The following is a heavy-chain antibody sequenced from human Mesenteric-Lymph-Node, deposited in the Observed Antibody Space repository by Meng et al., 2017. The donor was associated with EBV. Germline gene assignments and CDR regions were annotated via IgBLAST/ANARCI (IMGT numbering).Heavy chain of an antibody. V-gene: IGHV1-69*01. CDR2: IIPKFKRT. Sequence: VVLVRFGARVKKTGSSVKCSCKASGGSFSTYAIHWVRQAPGQGLEWMGGIIPKFKRTDYAQNFHGRVTITADESTSTAYMELRSLRSDDTALYYCVRDVLGFYGSGPRDYWGQGTLVTVSS. J-gene: IGHJ4*02. D-gene: IGHD3-10*01. CDR1: GGSFSTYA. CDR3: VRDVLGFYGSGPRDY.